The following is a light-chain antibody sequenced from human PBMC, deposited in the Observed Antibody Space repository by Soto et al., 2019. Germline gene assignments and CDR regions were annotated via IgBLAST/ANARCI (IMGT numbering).Light chain of an antibody. V-gene: IGKV2-28*01. CDR2: LAS. Sequence: EIVMTQSPLSLPVTPGESASISCRSSQSLLHSDGYNYLAWYLQKPGHSPQLLIDLASSRASGVPDRFSGSGSGTDFTLKISRVEAEDVGVYYCMQALQTPTFGGGTKVDIK. CDR3: MQALQTPT. J-gene: IGKJ4*01. CDR1: QSLLHSDGYNY.